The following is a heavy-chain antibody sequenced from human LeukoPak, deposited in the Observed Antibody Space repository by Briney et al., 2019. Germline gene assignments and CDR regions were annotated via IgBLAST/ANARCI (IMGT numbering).Heavy chain of an antibody. J-gene: IGHJ4*02. D-gene: IGHD1-26*01. CDR2: ISPNNGGT. Sequence: ASVKVSCKASAYIFTNYYMHWVRQAPGEGLEWMGWISPNNGGTNYLQKFQGRVTMTRDTSISTVYMELSGLRSDDTAVYCCARDQSLSGNYLIDYWGQGTLVTVSS. V-gene: IGHV1-2*02. CDR1: AYIFTNYY. CDR3: ARDQSLSGNYLIDY.